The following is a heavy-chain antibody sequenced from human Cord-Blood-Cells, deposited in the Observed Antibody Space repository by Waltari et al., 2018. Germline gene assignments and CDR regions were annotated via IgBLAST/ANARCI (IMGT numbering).Heavy chain of an antibody. D-gene: IGHD3-22*01. V-gene: IGHV3-72*01. J-gene: IGHJ4*02. CDR2: TRNKANSYTT. Sequence: RQAPGKGLEWVGRTRNKANSYTTEYAASVKGRFTISRDDSKNSLYLQMNSLKTEDTAVYYCARDRRYYDSSGYFFDYWGQGTLVTVSS. CDR3: ARDRRYYDSSGYFFDY.